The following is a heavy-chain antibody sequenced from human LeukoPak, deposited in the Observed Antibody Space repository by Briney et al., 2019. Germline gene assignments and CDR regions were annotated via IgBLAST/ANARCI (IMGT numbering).Heavy chain of an antibody. CDR1: VGSISNYF. CDR2: IYSSGST. V-gene: IGHV4-59*08. J-gene: IGHJ4*02. CDR3: ARRPTGDPKFDY. D-gene: IGHD7-27*01. Sequence: SETLSHTCRVSVGSISNYFWTWLRQPPGKGLDWIGYIYSSGSTYYNPSLKSRVTISVDTSKNRFSLKLSTVTAADTAVYYCARRPTGDPKFDYWGQGTLVTVSS.